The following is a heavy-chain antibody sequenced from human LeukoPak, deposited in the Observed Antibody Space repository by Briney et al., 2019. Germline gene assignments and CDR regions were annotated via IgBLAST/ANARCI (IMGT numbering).Heavy chain of an antibody. CDR1: GYTFTSYA. D-gene: IGHD3-10*01. J-gene: IGHJ4*02. CDR2: INAGNGNT. CDR3: ARVEDYYGSGSPYYFDY. Sequence: ASVKVSCKASGYTFTSYAMHWVRQAPGQRLEWMGWINAGNGNTKYSQKFQGRVTITADESTSTAYMELSSLRSEDTAVYYCARVEDYYGSGSPYYFDYWGQGTLVTVSS. V-gene: IGHV1-3*01.